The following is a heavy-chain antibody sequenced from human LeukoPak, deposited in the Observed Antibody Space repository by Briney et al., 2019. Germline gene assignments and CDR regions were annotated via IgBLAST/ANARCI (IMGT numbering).Heavy chain of an antibody. Sequence: GGSLRHSCVASGFIVSDNYMSWIRQAPGKEPQWVSIIYPDGRAFYADSVKGRFTISRDNSRNTLYLQMNSLRADDTALYARGRMPNGADNWGQGTLVTVSS. CDR1: GFIVSDNY. J-gene: IGHJ4*02. V-gene: IGHV3-53*01. D-gene: IGHD1-26*01. CDR3: GRMPNGADN. CDR2: IYPDGRA.